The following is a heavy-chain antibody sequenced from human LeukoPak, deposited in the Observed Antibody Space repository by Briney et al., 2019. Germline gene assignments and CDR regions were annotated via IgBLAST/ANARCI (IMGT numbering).Heavy chain of an antibody. Sequence: SGGSLRLSCAASGFTFSSYTMNWVRQAPGKGLEWVSAISDTGDRTYYADSVKGRFTISRDNTRNTLHLQMNSLRGEDTAVYYCAHIYYHGSGSYGDYWGQGTLVTVSS. CDR3: AHIYYHGSGSYGDY. CDR1: GFTFSSYT. CDR2: ISDTGDRT. V-gene: IGHV3-23*01. D-gene: IGHD3-10*01. J-gene: IGHJ4*02.